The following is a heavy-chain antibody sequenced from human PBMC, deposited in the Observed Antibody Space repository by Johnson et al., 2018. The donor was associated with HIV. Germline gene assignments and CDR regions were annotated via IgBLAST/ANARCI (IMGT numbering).Heavy chain of an antibody. CDR1: GFTFNRAW. D-gene: IGHD3-16*01. CDR2: IGTAGDT. V-gene: IGHV3-13*01. CDR3: VRDIPRGSRAFDI. Sequence: MLLVESGGGLVKPGGSLRVSCAASGFTFNRAWMSWVRQAPGKGLEWVSAIGTAGDTYYPGSVKGRFTISRDNAKNSLLLQMNSLRPEDTALYYCVRDIPRGSRAFDICGQGTMVIVSS. J-gene: IGHJ3*02.